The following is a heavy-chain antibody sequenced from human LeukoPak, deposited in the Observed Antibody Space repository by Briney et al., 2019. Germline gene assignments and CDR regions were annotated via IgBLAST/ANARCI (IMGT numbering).Heavy chain of an antibody. J-gene: IGHJ4*02. CDR3: ARDRSEKYSTDY. Sequence: PGKSLRLSCAPSGFTFRSYAIHWVREAPGKGLEWVAFISYDGSIKYYADSVKGRFTISRDNSKNTLSLQMNSLRGEDTAVYYCARDRSEKYSTDYWGQGTLVTVSS. D-gene: IGHD2/OR15-2a*01. V-gene: IGHV3-30-3*01. CDR2: ISYDGSIK. CDR1: GFTFRSYA.